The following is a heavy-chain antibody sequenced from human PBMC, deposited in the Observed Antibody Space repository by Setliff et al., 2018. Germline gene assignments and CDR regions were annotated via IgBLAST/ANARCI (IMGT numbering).Heavy chain of an antibody. J-gene: IGHJ4*02. CDR3: TTGLRHGVPYFDL. CDR1: GYPFTDYY. D-gene: IGHD3-10*01. CDR2: VDPEDGHT. V-gene: IGHV1-69-2*01. Sequence: VKVSCKASGYPFTDYYMHWVQQAPGKGLEWMGRVDPEDGHTKYAEKFQGRITISADMSLDIAHMELGSLTSEDTAVYYCTTGLRHGVPYFDLWGQGTLVTVS.